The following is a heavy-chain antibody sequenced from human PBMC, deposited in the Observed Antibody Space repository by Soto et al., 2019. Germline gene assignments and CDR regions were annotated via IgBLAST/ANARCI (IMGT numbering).Heavy chain of an antibody. V-gene: IGHV3-23*01. Sequence: GGSLRLSCAASGFTFSSYAMSWVRQAPGKGLEWVSAISGSGGSTYYADSVKGRFTISRDNSKNTLYLQMNSLRAEDTAVYYCAKVGGGGYSSSWSYYYYYYMDVWGKGTTVTVSS. CDR2: ISGSGGST. CDR1: GFTFSSYA. D-gene: IGHD6-13*01. CDR3: AKVGGGGYSSSWSYYYYYYMDV. J-gene: IGHJ6*03.